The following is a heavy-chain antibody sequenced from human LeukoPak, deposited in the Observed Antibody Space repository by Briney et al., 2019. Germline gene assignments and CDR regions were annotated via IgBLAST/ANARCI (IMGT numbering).Heavy chain of an antibody. V-gene: IGHV3-74*01. CDR3: ARVSGSYQYFDY. J-gene: IGHJ4*02. CDR1: GFTFSSYW. D-gene: IGHD1-26*01. Sequence: GGSLRLSCAASGFTFSSYWMHWVRQAPGKGLVWVSRINSDGSSTSYADSVKGRFTISRDNSKNTLYLQMNSLRAEDTAVYYCARVSGSYQYFDYWGQGTLVTVSS. CDR2: INSDGSST.